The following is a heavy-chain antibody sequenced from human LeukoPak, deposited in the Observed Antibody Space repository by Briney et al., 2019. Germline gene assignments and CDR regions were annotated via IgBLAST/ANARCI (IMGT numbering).Heavy chain of an antibody. J-gene: IGHJ6*02. CDR3: VKSHCSSSTRNKNRYYGMDV. Sequence: ASVKVSCKPSGYMFTGYYMHWVRQAPGQGLEWLGWINPNSGGTNYAEKFEGRVTMTRDTSISTAFMELSSLGSDDTAVYYCVKSHCSSSTRNKNRYYGMDVWGQGTTVTVS. D-gene: IGHD2-2*01. CDR1: GYMFTGYY. CDR2: INPNSGGT. V-gene: IGHV1-2*02.